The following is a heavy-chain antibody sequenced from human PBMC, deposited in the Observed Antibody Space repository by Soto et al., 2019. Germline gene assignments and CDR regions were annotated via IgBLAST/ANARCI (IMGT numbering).Heavy chain of an antibody. J-gene: IGHJ3*02. CDR1: GGSISSGGYS. CDR3: AKIMLTVTTAAFDI. V-gene: IGHV3-11*06. CDR2: ISSGSTYA. Sequence: LSLTCAVSGGSISSGGYSWSWIRQPPGKGLEWASYISSGSTYAYFADSVKGRFTISRDNANNSLYLQMNSLRAEDTAVYYCAKIMLTVTTAAFDIWGQGTMVTVSS. D-gene: IGHD4-17*01.